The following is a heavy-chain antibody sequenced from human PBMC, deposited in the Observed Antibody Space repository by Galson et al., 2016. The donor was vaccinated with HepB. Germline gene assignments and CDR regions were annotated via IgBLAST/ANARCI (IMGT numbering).Heavy chain of an antibody. CDR3: ARWSSGLS. J-gene: IGHJ4*02. Sequence: SLRLSCAASGFTFSNYWMHWVRHAPGKGLVWVSRINDDGTNTNYADSVKGRFTISRDNAKNTLYRQMDSLRADDTAVYYCARWSSGLSWGQGTLVTVSS. CDR1: GFTFSNYW. CDR2: INDDGTNT. V-gene: IGHV3-74*01. D-gene: IGHD6-19*01.